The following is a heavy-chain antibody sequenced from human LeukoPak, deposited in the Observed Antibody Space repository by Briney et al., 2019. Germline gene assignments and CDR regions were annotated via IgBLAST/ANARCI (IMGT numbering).Heavy chain of an antibody. D-gene: IGHD6-19*01. CDR2: ISRSGSDI. V-gene: IGHV3-11*01. CDR3: ARGAGRSGSDY. J-gene: IGHJ4*02. Sequence: GGSLRLSCAASGFSFSDHYMTWVRQAPGKGLEWLSYISRSGSDIDYAGSVKGRFTISRDNAKHSLYLQMNSLSAEDTAVYYCARGAGRSGSDYWGQGTLVTVSS. CDR1: GFSFSDHY.